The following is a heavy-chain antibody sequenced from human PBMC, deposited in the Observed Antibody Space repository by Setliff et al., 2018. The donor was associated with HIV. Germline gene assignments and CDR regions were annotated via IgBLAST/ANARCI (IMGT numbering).Heavy chain of an antibody. CDR2: IYYTGTT. V-gene: IGHV4-31*11. CDR3: ARDSPADGGNPGRFQR. CDR1: GGSINTGGYY. D-gene: IGHD2-15*01. Sequence: SQTLSLTCVVSGGSINTGGYYWTWIRQVPGKGLEWIGSIYYTGTTNYNPSLESRLTISIDTSQNHFSLKLTSVTAADTAMYFCARDSPADGGNPGRFQRWGQGTLVTV. J-gene: IGHJ1*01.